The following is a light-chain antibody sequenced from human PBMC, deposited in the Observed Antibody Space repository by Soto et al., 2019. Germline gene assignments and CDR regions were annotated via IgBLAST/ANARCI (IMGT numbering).Light chain of an antibody. J-gene: IGKJ1*01. CDR2: GAS. CDR1: QSVSSSF. CDR3: QQYDSSPWT. Sequence: EIVLTQSPGTLSLSPGERATLSCRASQSVSSSFLAWYQQKPGQAPRLLIYGASNRATGIPDRFSGSGSGTDFTLTISRLEPEDLAVYYCQQYDSSPWTFGQGTKVEIK. V-gene: IGKV3-20*01.